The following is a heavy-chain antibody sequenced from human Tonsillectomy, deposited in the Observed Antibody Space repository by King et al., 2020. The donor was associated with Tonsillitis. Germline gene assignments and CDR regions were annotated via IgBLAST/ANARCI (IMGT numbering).Heavy chain of an antibody. CDR1: GGSLKSGDYS. Sequence: QLQESGSGLVKPAQTLSLTCAVSGGSLKSGDYSWSWIRQPPGKGLEWIGYIFHSGNTYYSPSLQSRITISVDRSKNQFSLTLTSVTAADTAVYYCARGGAGGHFDYWGQGILVTVSS. D-gene: IGHD3-10*01. CDR2: IFHSGNT. J-gene: IGHJ4*02. V-gene: IGHV4-30-2*01. CDR3: ARGGAGGHFDY.